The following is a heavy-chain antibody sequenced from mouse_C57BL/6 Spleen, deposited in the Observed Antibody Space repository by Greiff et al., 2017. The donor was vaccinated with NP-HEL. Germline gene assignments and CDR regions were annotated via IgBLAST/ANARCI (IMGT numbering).Heavy chain of an antibody. D-gene: IGHD2-10*02. CDR3: ARQGKYGNSFDY. CDR1: GFTFSDYG. Sequence: EVQRVESGGGLVQPGGSLKLSCAASGFTFSDYGMAWVRQAPRKGPAWVAFISNLAYSIYYADTVTGRFTISRANAKNTLYLEMSSLRSEDTAMYYCARQGKYGNSFDYWGQGTTLTVSS. J-gene: IGHJ2*01. CDR2: ISNLAYSI. V-gene: IGHV5-15*01.